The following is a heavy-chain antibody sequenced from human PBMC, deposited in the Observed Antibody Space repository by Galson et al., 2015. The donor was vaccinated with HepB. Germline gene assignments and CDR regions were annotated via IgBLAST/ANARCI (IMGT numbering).Heavy chain of an antibody. V-gene: IGHV3-11*01. Sequence: YMSWVRQAPGKGLEWISYISNTGNTKKYADSVKGRFTVSRDNAEMFLQMNSLRAEDTAMYYCVRAAGGVVGTAHTPWDAFDIWGQGTMVTVSS. D-gene: IGHD5-18*01. CDR3: VRAAGGVVGTAHTPWDAFDI. CDR1: Y. CDR2: ISNTGNTK. J-gene: IGHJ3*02.